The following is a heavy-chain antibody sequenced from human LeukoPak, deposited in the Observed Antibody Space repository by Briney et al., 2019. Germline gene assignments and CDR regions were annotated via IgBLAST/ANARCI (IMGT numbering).Heavy chain of an antibody. V-gene: IGHV4-34*01. CDR3: ARRSYGLVITRYYFDY. CDR2: INHSGST. J-gene: IGHJ4*02. D-gene: IGHD3/OR15-3a*01. Sequence: SETLSLTCAVYGGSFSGYYWSWIRQPPGKGLEWIGEINHSGSTNYNPSLKSRVNISVDTSKNQFSLKLSSVTAADTAVYYCARRSYGLVITRYYFDYWGQGTLVTVSS. CDR1: GGSFSGYY.